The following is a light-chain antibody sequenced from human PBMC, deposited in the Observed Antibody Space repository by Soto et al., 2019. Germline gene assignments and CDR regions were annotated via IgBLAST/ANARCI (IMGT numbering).Light chain of an antibody. CDR1: SSNIGNNY. J-gene: IGLJ2*01. CDR2: DNN. Sequence: QSVLTQPPSVSAAPRQKVTISCSGCSSNIGNNYVSWYHRVPGTAPKLLIYDNNERPSGIPDRFSGSKSGTSATLDITGLQTGDEGDYYCGTWDSRLRVVVFGGGTKLTVL. CDR3: GTWDSRLRVVV. V-gene: IGLV1-51*01.